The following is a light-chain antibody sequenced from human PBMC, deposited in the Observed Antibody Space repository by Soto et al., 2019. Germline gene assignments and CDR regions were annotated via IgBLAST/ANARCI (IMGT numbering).Light chain of an antibody. J-gene: IGLJ1*01. Sequence: QSVLTQPPSLSATPGQRVNISCSGSFSNIGDNAVNWYQQLPGAAPKLLIYLNDQWPSGVPDRFSGSKSGTSAFLAISGLQSEDEADYYCAAWDDSLNALFGTGTKVTVL. CDR2: LND. CDR1: FSNIGDNA. V-gene: IGLV1-44*01. CDR3: AAWDDSLNAL.